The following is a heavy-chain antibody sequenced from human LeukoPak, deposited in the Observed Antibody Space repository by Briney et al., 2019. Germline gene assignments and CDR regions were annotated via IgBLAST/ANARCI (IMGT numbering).Heavy chain of an antibody. V-gene: IGHV3-11*04. Sequence: PGGSLRLSCAASGFIFSDYYMSWIRQAPGKGLEWVSYISSGGSSIYYADSVKGRFTISRDNAKNSLYLQMNSLRAEDTAVYYCARESSRITGTWGFDYWGQGTLVTVSS. J-gene: IGHJ4*02. CDR2: ISSGGSSI. CDR1: GFIFSDYY. CDR3: ARESSRITGTWGFDY. D-gene: IGHD1-7*01.